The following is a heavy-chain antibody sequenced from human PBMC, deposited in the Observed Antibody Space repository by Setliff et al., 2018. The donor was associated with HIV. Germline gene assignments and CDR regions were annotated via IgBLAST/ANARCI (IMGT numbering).Heavy chain of an antibody. CDR1: GFTFSSYG. D-gene: IGHD5-12*01. J-gene: IGHJ4*02. CDR2: IWYDGSNK. CDR3: ARDPPGSGFHLDY. Sequence: PGGSLRLSCAASGFTFSSYGMHWVRQAPGKGLEWVAVIWYDGSNKYYADSVKGRFTISRDNSKSTLYLQMNTLRVEDTAVYYCARDPPGSGFHLDYWGQGTPVTVSS. V-gene: IGHV3-33*08.